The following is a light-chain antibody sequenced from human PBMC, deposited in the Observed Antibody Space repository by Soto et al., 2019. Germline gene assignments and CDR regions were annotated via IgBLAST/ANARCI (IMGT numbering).Light chain of an antibody. J-gene: IGKJ1*01. V-gene: IGKV1-39*01. CDR3: QQYNDYSWT. CDR1: QSISNH. Sequence: DIKMTQSPSSLSASVEDRVIITCRASQSISNHLNWYQQKPGKAPKLLIFAASSLQSGVPSRFSGSGSGTEFTLTISSLQPDDVAIYYCQQYNDYSWTFGQGTKV. CDR2: AAS.